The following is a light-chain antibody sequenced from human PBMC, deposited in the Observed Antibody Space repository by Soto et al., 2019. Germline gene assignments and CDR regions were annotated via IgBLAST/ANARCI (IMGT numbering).Light chain of an antibody. V-gene: IGKV3-11*01. CDR3: QQCSNCPPSIT. CDR2: DAS. J-gene: IGKJ5*01. CDR1: QSDSSY. Sequence: EMVFTKAAATLTLSPGDRATLSCRAIQSDSSYIAWYQQKPGQAPRLLIYDASNRATGIAARFSGSGSGTDFNLTISSLEPEDFAVYYCQQCSNCPPSITFGQGTRLEIK.